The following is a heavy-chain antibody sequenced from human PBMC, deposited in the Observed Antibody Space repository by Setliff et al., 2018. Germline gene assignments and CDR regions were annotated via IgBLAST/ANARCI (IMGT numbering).Heavy chain of an antibody. CDR1: GYSFTSYW. Sequence: RGESLKISCKGSGYSFTSYWIGWVRQMPGKGLEWMGIMYPGDSDTRYSPSFQGQVTISADKSISTAYLQWSSLKASDTAMYYCARRRGSGSFVNWFDPWGQGTLVTVSS. D-gene: IGHD3-10*01. CDR3: ARRRGSGSFVNWFDP. V-gene: IGHV5-51*01. J-gene: IGHJ5*02. CDR2: MYPGDSDT.